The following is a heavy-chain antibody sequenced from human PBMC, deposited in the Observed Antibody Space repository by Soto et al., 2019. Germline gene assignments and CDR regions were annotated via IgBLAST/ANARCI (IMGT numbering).Heavy chain of an antibody. Sequence: SEALSLTCTVSGGSISSGDYYWSWIRQPPGKGLEWIGYIYYSGSTYYNPSLKSRVTISVDTSKNQFSLKLSSVTAADTAVYYWARFPAMFQKYYYDSSGYYAFDYWGQGTLVTVSS. CDR2: IYYSGST. CDR1: GGSISSGDYY. D-gene: IGHD3-22*01. V-gene: IGHV4-30-4*01. CDR3: ARFPAMFQKYYYDSSGYYAFDY. J-gene: IGHJ4*02.